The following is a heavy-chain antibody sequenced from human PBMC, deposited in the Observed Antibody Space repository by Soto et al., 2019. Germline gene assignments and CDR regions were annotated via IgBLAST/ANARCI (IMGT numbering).Heavy chain of an antibody. Sequence: SAKVTCKASGYTFTPYHIHWVRQAPGQGLEWMGIIIPRIGTANYAQKLQGRVTITADESTSTAYMELSSLRSEDTAVYYCARRVPAAISWFDPWGQGTLVTVPS. J-gene: IGHJ5*02. D-gene: IGHD2-2*01. CDR2: IIPRIGTA. CDR3: ARRVPAAISWFDP. V-gene: IGHV1-69*11. CDR1: GYTFTPYH.